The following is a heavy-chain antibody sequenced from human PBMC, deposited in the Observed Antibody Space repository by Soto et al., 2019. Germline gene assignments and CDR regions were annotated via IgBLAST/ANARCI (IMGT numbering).Heavy chain of an antibody. CDR1: GFTFSDHY. CDR3: AKVSVSDYSFDY. J-gene: IGHJ4*02. D-gene: IGHD2-21*01. Sequence: EVQLVESGGGVVQPGGSLRLSCAASGFTFSDHYMDWVRQAPGKGLGWVGRIRNQVNSHSTEYAASVKGRFTISRDDSKNSLDLQMNSLKTEDTAVYYCAKVSVSDYSFDYWGQGILVTVSS. CDR2: IRNQVNSHST. V-gene: IGHV3-72*01.